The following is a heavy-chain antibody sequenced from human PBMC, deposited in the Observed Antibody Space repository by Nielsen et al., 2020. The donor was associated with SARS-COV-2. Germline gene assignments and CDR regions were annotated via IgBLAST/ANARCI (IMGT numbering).Heavy chain of an antibody. V-gene: IGHV4-59*08. CDR1: GGSISSYY. CDR3: ARQKATIFGVVIPHYMDV. D-gene: IGHD3-3*01. J-gene: IGHJ6*03. CDR2: IYYSGST. Sequence: SETLSLTCTVSGGSISSYYWSWIRQPPGKGLEWIGYIYYSGSTNYNPSLKSRVTISVDTSKNQFSLKLSSVTAADTAVYYCARQKATIFGVVIPHYMDVWGKGTTVTVSS.